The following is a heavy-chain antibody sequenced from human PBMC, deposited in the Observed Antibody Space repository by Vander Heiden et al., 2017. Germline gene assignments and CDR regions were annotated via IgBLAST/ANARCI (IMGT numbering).Heavy chain of an antibody. V-gene: IGHV3-7*01. CDR3: ARTGGDYVTSDYYYYYGMDV. J-gene: IGHJ6*02. D-gene: IGHD4-17*01. CDR2: IKQDGSEK. Sequence: EVQLVESGGGLVQPGGSLRLSCAASGFTFSSYCMSWVRQAPGKGLEWVANIKQDGSEKYYVDSVKGRFTISRDNAKNSLYLQMNSLRAEDTAVYYCARTGGDYVTSDYYYYYGMDVWGQGTTVTVSS. CDR1: GFTFSSYC.